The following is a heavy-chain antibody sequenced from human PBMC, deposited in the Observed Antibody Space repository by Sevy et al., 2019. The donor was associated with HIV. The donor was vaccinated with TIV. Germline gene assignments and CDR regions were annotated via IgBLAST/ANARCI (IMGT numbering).Heavy chain of an antibody. J-gene: IGHJ6*02. Sequence: GGSLRLSCAASGFSFSDYYMSWSRQAPGKGLEWVSLISRSGNTIYYADSVKGRFTISRDNAKNSLYLQMNSLRVEDTAVYYCARDTYSGSGTYSQTNYYYGMDVWGQGTTVTVSS. CDR2: ISRSGNTI. CDR3: ARDTYSGSGTYSQTNYYYGMDV. D-gene: IGHD3-10*01. V-gene: IGHV3-11*04. CDR1: GFSFSDYY.